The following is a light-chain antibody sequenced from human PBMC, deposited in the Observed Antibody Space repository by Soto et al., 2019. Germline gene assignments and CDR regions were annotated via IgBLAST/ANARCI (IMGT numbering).Light chain of an antibody. V-gene: IGKV1-39*01. Sequence: DIQMTQSPSSLSASVGDRVIITCRAGQNIGAYLNWYQHKPGKAPSLLISFASSLQIGVPSRFSGSGSGTQFSLTIVNLQHEDFATYYCQQVHTSPVTFGQGTKVEMK. CDR3: QQVHTSPVT. CDR2: FAS. J-gene: IGKJ1*01. CDR1: QNIGAY.